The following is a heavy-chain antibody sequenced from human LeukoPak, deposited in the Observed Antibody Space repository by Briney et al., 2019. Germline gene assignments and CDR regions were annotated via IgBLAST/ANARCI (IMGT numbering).Heavy chain of an antibody. Sequence: GGSLRLSCAASGFTFSSHAMSWVRQAPGKGLEWVSAISGSGGSTYYADSVKGRFTISRDNSKNTLYLQMNSLRAEDTAVYYCAKNLHDFWSGYTFDYWGQGTLVTVSS. V-gene: IGHV3-23*01. CDR2: ISGSGGST. CDR1: GFTFSSHA. D-gene: IGHD3-3*01. J-gene: IGHJ4*02. CDR3: AKNLHDFWSGYTFDY.